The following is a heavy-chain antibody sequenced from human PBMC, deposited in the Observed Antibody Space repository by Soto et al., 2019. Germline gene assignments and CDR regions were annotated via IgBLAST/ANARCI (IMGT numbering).Heavy chain of an antibody. CDR1: GDSVSSNSAA. CDR3: ARTHTLGYCSSTSCYNYYMDV. D-gene: IGHD2-2*02. Sequence: SQTLSLTCAISGDSVSSNSAAWNWIRPSPSRGLEWLGRSYYRSKWYNDYAVSVKSRITINPDTSKNQFSLQLNSVTPEDTAVYYCARTHTLGYCSSTSCYNYYMDVWGKGTTVTVSS. CDR2: SYYRSKWYN. J-gene: IGHJ6*03. V-gene: IGHV6-1*01.